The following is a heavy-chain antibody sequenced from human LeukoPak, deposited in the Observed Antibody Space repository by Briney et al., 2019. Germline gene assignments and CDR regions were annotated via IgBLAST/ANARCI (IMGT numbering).Heavy chain of an antibody. Sequence: ASVKVSCKASGYTFTVYYMHWVRQAPGQGLEWMGWINPNSGGTNYAQKFQVRVTMTRDTSISTAYMELSRLRSDDSAVYYCARSQPGYSYGSEFEYWGEGTLVTVSS. J-gene: IGHJ4*02. D-gene: IGHD5-18*01. CDR1: GYTFTVYY. V-gene: IGHV1-2*02. CDR2: INPNSGGT. CDR3: ARSQPGYSYGSEFEY.